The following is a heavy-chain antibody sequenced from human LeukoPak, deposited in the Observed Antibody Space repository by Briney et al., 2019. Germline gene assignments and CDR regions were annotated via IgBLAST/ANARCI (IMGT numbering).Heavy chain of an antibody. CDR2: IWFDGSNK. J-gene: IGHJ2*01. CDR1: GFTFSSYG. V-gene: IGHV3-33*01. CDR3: ARGVNPDWYFDL. Sequence: PGRSLRLSCATSGFTFSSYGMHWVRQAPGKGLEWVAVIWFDGSNKYYADSVRGRFTTSRDNSKKTLSLQMNSLRVEDTAVYYCARGVNPDWYFDLWGRGTLVTVSS. D-gene: IGHD4-11*01.